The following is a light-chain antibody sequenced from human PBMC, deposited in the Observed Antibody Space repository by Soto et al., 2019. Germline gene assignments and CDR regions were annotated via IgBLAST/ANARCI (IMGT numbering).Light chain of an antibody. V-gene: IGLV1-44*01. Sequence: QSVLTQPPSASGTPGQRVTISCSGSSSNIGRNTVSWYQHLPGTAPKLLIFTDNQRPSGVPDRFSGSKSGTSASLAINGLQSEDEADYYCAAWDDSLNGVLFGGGTKLTVL. CDR2: TDN. CDR1: SSNIGRNT. J-gene: IGLJ2*01. CDR3: AAWDDSLNGVL.